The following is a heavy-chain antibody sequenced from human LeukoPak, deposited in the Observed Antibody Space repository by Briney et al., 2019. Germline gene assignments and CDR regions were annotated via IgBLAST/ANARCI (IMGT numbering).Heavy chain of an antibody. CDR3: AKSQRGSGTYYNPYFDY. D-gene: IGHD3-10*01. Sequence: SETLSLTCAVYGGSFSGYYWSWIRQPPGKGLEWIGEINHSGSTNYNPSLKSRVTISVDTSKNHFSLKLSSVTVADTAVYYCAKSQRGSGTYYNPYFDYWGQGTLVTVSS. J-gene: IGHJ4*02. CDR1: GGSFSGYY. CDR2: INHSGST. V-gene: IGHV4-34*01.